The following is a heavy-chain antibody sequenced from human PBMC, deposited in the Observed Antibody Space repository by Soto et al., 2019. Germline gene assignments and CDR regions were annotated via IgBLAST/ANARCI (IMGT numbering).Heavy chain of an antibody. CDR3: ARIRLAAAGRGYGMDV. CDR1: GYIFTGYS. J-gene: IGHJ6*02. V-gene: IGHV1-2*04. CDR2: INPNSGGT. D-gene: IGHD6-13*01. Sequence: ASVKVSCKASGYIFTGYSIHWVRQAPGQGLEWMGWINPNSGGTNYAQKFQGWVTMTRDTSISTAYMELSRLRSDDTAVYYCARIRLAAAGRGYGMDVWGQGTTVTVSS.